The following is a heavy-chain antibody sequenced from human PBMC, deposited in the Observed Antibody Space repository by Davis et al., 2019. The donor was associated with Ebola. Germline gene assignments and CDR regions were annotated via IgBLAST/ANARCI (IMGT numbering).Heavy chain of an antibody. CDR1: GFTFTRYW. V-gene: IGHV3-74*01. D-gene: IGHD3-10*01. CDR3: ARDSVSGPDY. CDR2: INTSGTTT. Sequence: GESLKISCAASGFTFTRYWMSWVRQVPGKGLVWVSRINTSGTTTTYADSVKGRFTISRDNAKNTLYLQMNSLRAEDTALYYCARDSVSGPDYWGQGTQVTVS. J-gene: IGHJ4*02.